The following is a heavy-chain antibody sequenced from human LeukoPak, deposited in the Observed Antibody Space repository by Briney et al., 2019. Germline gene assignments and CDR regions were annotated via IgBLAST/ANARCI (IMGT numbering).Heavy chain of an antibody. J-gene: IGHJ3*02. CDR2: IYSSGST. Sequence: GGSLRLSCAASGFTLSSNYMSWVRQAPGKGLEWVSIIYSSGSTYYSDSVKGRFTISRDNSKNTLYLQMNSLRDEDTAVYYCARHLSGDDIWGQGTMVTVSS. V-gene: IGHV3-53*01. D-gene: IGHD4-17*01. CDR1: GFTLSSNY. CDR3: ARHLSGDDI.